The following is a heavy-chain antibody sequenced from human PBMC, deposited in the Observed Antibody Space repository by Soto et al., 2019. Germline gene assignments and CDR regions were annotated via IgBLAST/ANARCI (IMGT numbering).Heavy chain of an antibody. CDR1: GYTFTSYY. CDR2: INPSGGST. V-gene: IGHV1-46*03. D-gene: IGHD3-3*01. CDR3: ARDMNDFWSGYGSYYYYMDV. J-gene: IGHJ6*03. Sequence: ASVKVSCKASGYTFTSYYMHWVRQAPGQGLEWMGIINPSGGSTSYAQKFQGRVTMTRDTSTSTVYMELSSLRSEDTAVYYCARDMNDFWSGYGSYYYYMDVWGQGTTVTVSS.